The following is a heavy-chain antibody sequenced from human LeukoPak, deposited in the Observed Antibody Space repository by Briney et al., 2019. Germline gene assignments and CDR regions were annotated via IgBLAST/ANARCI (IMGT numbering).Heavy chain of an antibody. CDR1: GASISHYY. CDR3: ARLGSYHDF. CDR2: IHTSGGT. V-gene: IGHV4-4*09. J-gene: IGHJ4*02. D-gene: IGHD1-26*01. Sequence: SETLSLTCTVSGASISHYYWSWIRQTPEKGLEWMGHIHTSGGTSYPPLKSRLTMSIATSTNQLSLKLTSVTAADTAVYFCARLGSYHDFWGLGALVTVSS.